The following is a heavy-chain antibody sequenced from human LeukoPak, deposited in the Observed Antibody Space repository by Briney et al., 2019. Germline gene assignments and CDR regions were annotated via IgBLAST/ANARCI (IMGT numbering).Heavy chain of an antibody. V-gene: IGHV4-59*01. Sequence: SGTLSLTCTVSGASFSSSYWSWIRQPPRKGLEWIGYIYYNGNTNSNPSLKSRVTISADTSKNQFSLRLSSVTAADSAVYYCVRGNYDNRGYSNAFDIWGQGAMVTVSS. CDR3: VRGNYDNRGYSNAFDI. J-gene: IGHJ3*02. CDR2: IYYNGNT. D-gene: IGHD3-22*01. CDR1: GASFSSSY.